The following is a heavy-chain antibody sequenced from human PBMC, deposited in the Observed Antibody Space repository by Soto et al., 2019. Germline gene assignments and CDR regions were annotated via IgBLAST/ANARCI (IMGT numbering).Heavy chain of an antibody. CDR3: ARPSGSGSFSDWFDP. Sequence: SETLSLTCTVSGGSISSYYWSWIRQPPGKGLEWIGCIYYSGSTYYNPSLKSRVTISVDTSKNQFSLKLSSVTAADTAVYYCARPSGSGSFSDWFDPWGQGTLVTVSS. J-gene: IGHJ5*02. V-gene: IGHV4-59*04. CDR1: GGSISSYY. D-gene: IGHD3-10*01. CDR2: IYYSGST.